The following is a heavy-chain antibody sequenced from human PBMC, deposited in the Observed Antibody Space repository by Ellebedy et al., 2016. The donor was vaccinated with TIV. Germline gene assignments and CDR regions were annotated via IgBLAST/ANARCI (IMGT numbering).Heavy chain of an antibody. Sequence: GESLKISCAASGFTFSRFGIHWVRQAPGKGLEWVAVISYDGRNEYYADSVKGRFTISRDNSKNTLYLQMNSLRAEDTAKYYCAKDAADVGTDMWFYFDHWGLGTLVTVSS. CDR2: ISYDGRNE. CDR1: GFTFSRFG. J-gene: IGHJ4*02. CDR3: AKDAADVGTDMWFYFDH. D-gene: IGHD1-1*01. V-gene: IGHV3-30*18.